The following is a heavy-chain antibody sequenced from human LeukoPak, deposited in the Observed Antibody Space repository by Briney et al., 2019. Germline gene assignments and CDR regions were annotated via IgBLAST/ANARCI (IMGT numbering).Heavy chain of an antibody. Sequence: GGSLRLSCAASGFIFSSDGMHWVRQAPGKGLEWVAVIWYDGSDKYYADSVKGRFTISRDNSKNTLYLQMNSLRAEDTAVYYCARDSIIGKFTWNDAPGAFDIWGQGTMVTVSS. D-gene: IGHD1-1*01. V-gene: IGHV3-33*01. CDR3: ARDSIIGKFTWNDAPGAFDI. CDR1: GFIFSSDG. CDR2: IWYDGSDK. J-gene: IGHJ3*02.